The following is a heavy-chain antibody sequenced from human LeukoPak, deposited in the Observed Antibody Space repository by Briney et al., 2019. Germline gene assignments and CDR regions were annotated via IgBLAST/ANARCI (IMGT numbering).Heavy chain of an antibody. J-gene: IGHJ4*02. V-gene: IGHV1-18*01. Sequence: ASVNVSCKASGYTVTSYVIIWVSQAPEQGREGMGWISAYNGNTNYAQKLQGRGTMTTDPSTRTAYMELSSLRSDDTAVYYCARDLLLVGASVFDYWGQGTLVTVSS. CDR2: ISAYNGNT. CDR3: ARDLLLVGASVFDY. CDR1: GYTVTSYV. D-gene: IGHD1-26*01.